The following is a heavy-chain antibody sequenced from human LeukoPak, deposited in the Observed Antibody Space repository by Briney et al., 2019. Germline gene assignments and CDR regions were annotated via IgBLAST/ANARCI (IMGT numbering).Heavy chain of an antibody. CDR1: GYTFTSYG. V-gene: IGHV1-18*01. CDR3: ARDRYNWNYYYYYYMDV. D-gene: IGHD1-20*01. J-gene: IGHJ6*03. Sequence: ASVKVSCKASGYTFTSYGISWVRQAPGQGLEWMGWISAYNGNKNYAQKLQGRVTMTTDTSTSTAYMELRSLRSDDTAVYYCARDRYNWNYYYYYYMDVWGKGTTVTVSS. CDR2: ISAYNGNK.